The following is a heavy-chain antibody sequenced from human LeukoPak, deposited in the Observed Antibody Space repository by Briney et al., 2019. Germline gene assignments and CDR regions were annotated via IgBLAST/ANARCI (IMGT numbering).Heavy chain of an antibody. CDR1: GYSFTSYW. Sequence: GKPLKISCKGSGYSFTSYWIGWVGKMPGKGLEWMGIIYPGDSDTRYSPSFQGQVTISADKSISTAYLQWSSLKASDTAMYYCARRGYSYGSLGYYYYYMDVWGKGTTVTISS. D-gene: IGHD5-18*01. J-gene: IGHJ6*03. CDR3: ARRGYSYGSLGYYYYYMDV. V-gene: IGHV5-51*01. CDR2: IYPGDSDT.